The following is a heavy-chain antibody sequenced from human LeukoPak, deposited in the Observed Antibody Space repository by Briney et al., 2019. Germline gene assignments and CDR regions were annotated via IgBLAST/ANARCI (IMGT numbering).Heavy chain of an antibody. CDR3: ARDIPVYGDFPDY. CDR1: GFTFGDYA. J-gene: IGHJ4*02. Sequence: GGSLRLSCAASGFTFGDYAMHCVRQAPGKGLEWVSRIGWNSGSIAYADSVKGRFTISRDNSKNTLYLQMNSLRAEDTAVYYCARDIPVYGDFPDYWGQGTLVTVSS. D-gene: IGHD4-17*01. V-gene: IGHV3-9*01. CDR2: IGWNSGSI.